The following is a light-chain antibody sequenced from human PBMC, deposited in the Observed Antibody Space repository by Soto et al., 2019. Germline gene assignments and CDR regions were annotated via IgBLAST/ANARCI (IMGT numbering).Light chain of an antibody. V-gene: IGKV1-39*01. Sequence: DIQMTQSPSSLSASVGDRVTITCRASQSISTYLNWYQQKPGKAPKVLIYAASSLESGVPSRFSRSGSGTEFTLTISNVQPEDSASYFCQQSYSNPPYTFGQGTKLEIK. J-gene: IGKJ2*01. CDR1: QSISTY. CDR3: QQSYSNPPYT. CDR2: AAS.